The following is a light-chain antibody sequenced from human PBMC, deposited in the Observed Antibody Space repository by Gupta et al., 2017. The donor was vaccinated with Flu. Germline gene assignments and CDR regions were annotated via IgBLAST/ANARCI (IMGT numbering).Light chain of an antibody. V-gene: IGLV1-44*01. J-gene: IGLJ2*01. CDR3: ATWDDSLNGVV. Sequence: QSVLTQPPSTSGTPGQRVTISCSGSTSNIGSNTVTWYQQFPGMAPKVLMYKSNQRPSGVPDRFSASKSGTSASLAISGLQSEDEADYYCATWDDSLNGVVFGGGTKLTVL. CDR1: TSNIGSNT. CDR2: KSN.